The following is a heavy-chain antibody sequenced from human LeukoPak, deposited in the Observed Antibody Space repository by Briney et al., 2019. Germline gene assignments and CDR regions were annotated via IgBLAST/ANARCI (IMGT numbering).Heavy chain of an antibody. CDR2: IKLDGSEK. CDR1: GFTFSNYW. CDR3: ARETWELQPVYFDY. Sequence: PGGSLRLSCAASGFTFSNYWMSWVRQAPGKGLEWVANIKLDGSEKCYVDSVKSRFTISRDNSKNTLYLQMNSLRAEDTAVYYCARETWELQPVYFDYWGQGTLVTVSS. V-gene: IGHV3-7*01. J-gene: IGHJ4*02. D-gene: IGHD1-26*01.